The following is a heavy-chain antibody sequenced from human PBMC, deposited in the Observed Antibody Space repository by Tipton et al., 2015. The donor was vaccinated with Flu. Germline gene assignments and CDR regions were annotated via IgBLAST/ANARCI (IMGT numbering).Heavy chain of an antibody. Sequence: GSLRLSCSVSGDSIGSRYFWGWIRQFPGKGLEWIGTVSRSGDTNYNPSPRSLVTISIDRSKNQFSLKMKSVTAADMAVYYCARRDYSNYVSDPKSWFDPWGQGTLVAVSS. J-gene: IGHJ5*02. CDR2: VSRSGDT. CDR3: ARRDYSNYVSDPKSWFDP. V-gene: IGHV4-38-2*01. CDR1: GDSIGSRYF. D-gene: IGHD4-11*01.